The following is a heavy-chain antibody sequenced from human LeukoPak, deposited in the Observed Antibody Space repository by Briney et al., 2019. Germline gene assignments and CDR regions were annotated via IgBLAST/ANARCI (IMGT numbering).Heavy chain of an antibody. Sequence: PGGSLRLSFAASGLTFSSYAMSWVRQAPGKGLEWVSAISGSGRSTYYADSVKGRFTISRDNSKHTLYLQMNSLRAEDTAVYYCAKGLDIVATTFDYWGQGTLVTVSS. CDR3: AKGLDIVATTFDY. J-gene: IGHJ4*02. D-gene: IGHD5-12*01. CDR2: ISGSGRST. V-gene: IGHV3-23*01. CDR1: GLTFSSYA.